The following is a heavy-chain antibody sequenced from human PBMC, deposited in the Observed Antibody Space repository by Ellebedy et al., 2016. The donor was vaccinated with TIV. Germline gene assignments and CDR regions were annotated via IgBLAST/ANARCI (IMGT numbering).Heavy chain of an antibody. Sequence: MPSETLSLTCTVSGGSISSSSHYWGWIRQPPGKGLEWIGSFYYSGSTYYNPSLKSRVTISVDTSRNQFSLKLTSVTAADTAVYYCARVEGIGAWTQHIFDYWGQGTLVTVPS. V-gene: IGHV4-39*07. J-gene: IGHJ4*02. D-gene: IGHD5-18*01. CDR1: GGSISSSSHY. CDR2: FYYSGST. CDR3: ARVEGIGAWTQHIFDY.